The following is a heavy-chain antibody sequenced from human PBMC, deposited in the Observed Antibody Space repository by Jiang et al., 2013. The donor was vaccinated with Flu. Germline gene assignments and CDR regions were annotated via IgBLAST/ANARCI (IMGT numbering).Heavy chain of an antibody. Sequence: QLLESGGGVVQPGRSLRLSCEASGFTFTNYGIHWVRQAPGKGLEWVAVISSHGSDTHYADSVKGRFTMSTDNSKNTLYLQMNSLRVEDTAVYYCARDFSYAFDIWGQGTMVTVSS. CDR2: ISSHGSDT. D-gene: IGHD3-3*01. J-gene: IGHJ3*02. CDR3: ARDFSYAFDI. V-gene: IGHV3-33*05. CDR1: GFTFTNYG.